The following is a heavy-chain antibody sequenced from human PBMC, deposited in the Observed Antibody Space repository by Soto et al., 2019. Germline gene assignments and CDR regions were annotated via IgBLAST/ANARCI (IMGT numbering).Heavy chain of an antibody. J-gene: IGHJ4*02. CDR3: ARDDCSSPSCLNY. CDR2: IKSDGSKK. Sequence: QVQLVESGGGVVQPGTSLSLSCAASAFTFSNYGMHWVRQAPGRGLEWVAAIKSDGSKKYYTDSVTGRFTISRDNSDNTLYLRMHSLRAEDTAVYYCARDDCSSPSCLNYWGQGTLVTVSS. D-gene: IGHD2-2*01. V-gene: IGHV3-33*01. CDR1: AFTFSNYG.